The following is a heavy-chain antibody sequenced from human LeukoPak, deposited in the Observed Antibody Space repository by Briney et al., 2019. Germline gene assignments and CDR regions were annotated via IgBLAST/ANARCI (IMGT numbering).Heavy chain of an antibody. CDR1: GGTFSSYA. D-gene: IGHD5-12*01. J-gene: IGHJ4*02. Sequence: ASVKVSCKASGGTFSSYAISWVRQAPGQGLEWMGRIIPIFGTANYAQKFQGRVTITTDESTSTAYMELSSLRSEDTAVYYCARAPSGYDYDYYFDYWGQGTLVTVSS. CDR3: ARAPSGYDYDYYFDY. CDR2: IIPIFGTA. V-gene: IGHV1-69*05.